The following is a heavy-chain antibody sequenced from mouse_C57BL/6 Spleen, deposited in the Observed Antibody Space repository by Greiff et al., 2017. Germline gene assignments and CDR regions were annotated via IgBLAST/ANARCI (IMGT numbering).Heavy chain of an antibody. J-gene: IGHJ4*01. CDR1: GYTFTDYE. D-gene: IGHD1-1*01. V-gene: IGHV1-15*01. Sequence: VQLQQSGAELVRPGASVTLSCKASGYTFTDYEMHWVKQTPVHGLEWIGAIDPETGGTAYNQKFKGKAILTADKSSSTAYMELRSLTSEDSAVYYCTTTTIVDYWGQGTSVTVSS. CDR2: IDPETGGT. CDR3: TTTTIVDY.